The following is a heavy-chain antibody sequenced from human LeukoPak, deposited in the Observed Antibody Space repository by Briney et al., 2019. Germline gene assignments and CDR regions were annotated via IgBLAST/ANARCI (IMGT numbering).Heavy chain of an antibody. CDR2: ISTSGSTK. Sequence: GGSLRLSCAASGFTSSSYEMNWVRQAPGKGLEWVSYISTSGSTKYYADSVKGRFTISRDNAKNSLYLQMNSLRAEDTAVYYCARDRDPGYNDSSGYRRVNAFDIWGQGTMVTVSS. V-gene: IGHV3-48*03. CDR3: ARDRDPGYNDSSGYRRVNAFDI. D-gene: IGHD3-22*01. J-gene: IGHJ3*02. CDR1: GFTSSSYE.